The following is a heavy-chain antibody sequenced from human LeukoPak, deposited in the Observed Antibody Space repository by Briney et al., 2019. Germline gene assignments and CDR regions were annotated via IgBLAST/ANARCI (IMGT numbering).Heavy chain of an antibody. V-gene: IGHV3-21*04. CDR1: GFTVSSNY. CDR2: ISSSSSYI. Sequence: KAGGSLRLSCAASGFTVSSNYMSWVRQAPGKGLEWVSSISSSSSYIYYADSVKGRFTISRDNAKNTLYLQMNSLRAEDTAVYYCAKEPDRGYSYGRETHFDYWGQGTLVTVSS. D-gene: IGHD5-18*01. J-gene: IGHJ4*02. CDR3: AKEPDRGYSYGRETHFDY.